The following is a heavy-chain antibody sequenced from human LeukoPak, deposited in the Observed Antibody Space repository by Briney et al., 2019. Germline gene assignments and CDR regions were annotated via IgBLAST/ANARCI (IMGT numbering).Heavy chain of an antibody. CDR2: IWYDGSNK. D-gene: IGHD4-17*01. Sequence: GGSLRLSCAASEFTFSSYGMHWVRQAPGKGLEWVAVIWYDGSNKYYADSVKGRFTISRDNSKNTLYLQMNSLRAEDTAVYYCARPYDYGSLYYYYGMDVWGQGTTVTVSS. J-gene: IGHJ6*02. V-gene: IGHV3-33*01. CDR1: EFTFSSYG. CDR3: ARPYDYGSLYYYYGMDV.